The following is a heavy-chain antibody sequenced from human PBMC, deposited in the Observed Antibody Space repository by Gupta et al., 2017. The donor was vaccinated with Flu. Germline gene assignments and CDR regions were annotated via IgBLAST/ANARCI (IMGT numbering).Heavy chain of an antibody. CDR2: ISGSGDTS. V-gene: IGHV3-23*01. J-gene: IGHJ4*02. D-gene: IGHD4-17*01. CDR1: GITFENYA. CDR3: AKVRPMTTVTAAFDV. Sequence: EVQLLESGGGLAHPGGSRRLSCAVSGITFENYALTWVRQSPGKGLEWVSTISGSGDTSYYADSVRGRFTIAKYHFERTVYLQMDNLTVDDTAVYYCAKVRPMTTVTAAFDVWGRGTQVTVSS.